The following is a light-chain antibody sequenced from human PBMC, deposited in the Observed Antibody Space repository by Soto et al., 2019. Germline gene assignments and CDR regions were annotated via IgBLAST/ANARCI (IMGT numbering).Light chain of an antibody. Sequence: QSALTQPPSASGSPGQSVTISCTGSSSDVGGHNHVSWYQQHPGKAPKFMIYEVSKRPSGVPDRFSGSKSVNTASLTVSGLQAEDEADYYCSSYAGSMNLIFGGGTKLTVL. J-gene: IGLJ2*01. CDR3: SSYAGSMNLI. CDR1: SSDVGGHNH. V-gene: IGLV2-8*01. CDR2: EVS.